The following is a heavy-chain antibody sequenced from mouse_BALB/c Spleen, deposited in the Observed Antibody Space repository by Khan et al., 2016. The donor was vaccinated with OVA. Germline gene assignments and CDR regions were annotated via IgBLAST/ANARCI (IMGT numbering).Heavy chain of an antibody. CDR3: TRGGYSSFAY. Sequence: VQLQQSGTVLARPGASVKMSCKASGSSFTSYLIPWVKQRPGQGLEWIGAIYPGHSDTTYSQKFKDKAKLTAGKSASPAYLELSSLTNEDSAVYYCTRGGYSSFAYWGQGTLVTVSA. CDR2: IYPGHSDT. J-gene: IGHJ3*01. D-gene: IGHD2-12*01. CDR1: GSSFTSYL. V-gene: IGHV1-5*01.